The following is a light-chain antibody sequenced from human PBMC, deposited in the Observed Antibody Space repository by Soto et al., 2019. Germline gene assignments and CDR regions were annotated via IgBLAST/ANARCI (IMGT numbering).Light chain of an antibody. CDR2: GAS. Sequence: VVLTQSPATLSLSPGERATLSCRASQSVSSYLAWYQQKPGQAPRLLIYGASSRATGIPDRFSGSGSGTDFTLTISSLQSEDFAVYYCQQYKNWPRTFGRGTKVDI. CDR1: QSVSSY. V-gene: IGKV3-11*01. J-gene: IGKJ4*02. CDR3: QQYKNWPRT.